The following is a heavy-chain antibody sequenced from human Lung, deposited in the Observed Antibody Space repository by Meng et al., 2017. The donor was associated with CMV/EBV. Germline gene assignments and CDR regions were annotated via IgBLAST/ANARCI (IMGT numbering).Heavy chain of an antibody. D-gene: IGHD3-3*02. Sequence: SXXVSCKASGGTFNSYVIYWVRQAPGQGLEWMGGITPISATVNYAQRFQGRVTLTTDESTNTAYMELTGLRSDDTAVYFCARWSISIQHWGQGTLVTVS. V-gene: IGHV1-69*05. CDR3: ARWSISIQH. CDR2: ITPISATV. CDR1: GGTFNSYV. J-gene: IGHJ1*01.